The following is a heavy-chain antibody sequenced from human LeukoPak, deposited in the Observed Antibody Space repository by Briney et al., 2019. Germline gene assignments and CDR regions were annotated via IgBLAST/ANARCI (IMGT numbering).Heavy chain of an antibody. V-gene: IGHV3-74*01. Sequence: GGSLRLSCAASGFTFSSYWIHWVRQVPGKGLAWVSRINSDGSSISYADSVKGRFTISRDNAKNTLYPQMNSLRAEDTAVYHCARGGYCSGGNCYSPYYFDYWGQGTLVTVSS. CDR3: ARGGYCSGGNCYSPYYFDY. CDR1: GFTFSSYW. CDR2: INSDGSSI. D-gene: IGHD2-15*01. J-gene: IGHJ4*02.